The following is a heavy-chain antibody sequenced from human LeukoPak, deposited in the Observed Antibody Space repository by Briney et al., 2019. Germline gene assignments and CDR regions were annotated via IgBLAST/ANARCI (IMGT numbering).Heavy chain of an antibody. J-gene: IGHJ4*02. CDR3: ARDSPAGTSWRSEPTFDY. CDR2: LKEEGRTT. CDR1: GFIFSNAW. D-gene: IGHD2-2*01. V-gene: IGHV3-7*04. Sequence: GGPHRLSCAASGFIFSNAWISWARQAPGKGLEWVADLKEEGRTTYYVDSVKGRVTISRDNAKNTLYLQMNSLRAEDTAVYYCARDSPAGTSWRSEPTFDYWGQGTLVTVTS.